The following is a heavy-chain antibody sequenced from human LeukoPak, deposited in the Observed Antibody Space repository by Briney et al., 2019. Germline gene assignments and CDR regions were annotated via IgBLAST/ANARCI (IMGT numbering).Heavy chain of an antibody. V-gene: IGHV3-30*03. CDR1: GFTFSNFD. CDR3: ARGLSGYASSLGY. Sequence: GGSLRLSYAASGFTFSNFDMHWVRQAPGKGLEWVAVISYDGSYKYYADFVKGRFTISRDNSKNKLYLQMNSLRADDTAVYYCARGLSGYASSLGYWGQGTLVTVSA. CDR2: ISYDGSYK. J-gene: IGHJ4*02. D-gene: IGHD6-6*01.